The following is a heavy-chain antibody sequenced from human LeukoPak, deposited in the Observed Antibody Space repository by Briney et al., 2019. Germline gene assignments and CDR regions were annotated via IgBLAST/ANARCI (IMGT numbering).Heavy chain of an antibody. Sequence: GGSLRLSCAASGFTFSSYDMHWVRQATGKGLEWVSAIGTAGDTYYPGSVKGRFTISRENAKNSLYLQMNSLRAGDTAVYYCARDITYDSSGYYYPFDYWGQGTLVTVSS. J-gene: IGHJ4*02. CDR1: GFTFSSYD. CDR2: IGTAGDT. CDR3: ARDITYDSSGYYYPFDY. V-gene: IGHV3-13*01. D-gene: IGHD3-22*01.